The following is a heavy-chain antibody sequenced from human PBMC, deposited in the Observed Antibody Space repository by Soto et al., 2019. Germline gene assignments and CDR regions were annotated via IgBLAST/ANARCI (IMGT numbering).Heavy chain of an antibody. CDR2: LSDSSDSI. V-gene: IGHV3-23*01. CDR3: AKVSSSWYAGFFDL. J-gene: IGHJ4*02. CDR1: GFTFSSHA. Sequence: PGGSLRLSCTASGFTFSSHAMTWVRQAPGKGLEWVSGLSDSSDSIYYADSVKGRFTIYRDNSMNTLYLQMNTLRVEDTAVYYCAKVSSSWYAGFFDLWGQGTLVTVSS. D-gene: IGHD6-13*01.